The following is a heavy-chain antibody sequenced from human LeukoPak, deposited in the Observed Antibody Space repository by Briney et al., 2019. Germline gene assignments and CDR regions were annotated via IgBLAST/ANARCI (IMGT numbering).Heavy chain of an antibody. CDR3: ATDQGGIAAPLTG. D-gene: IGHD6-6*01. J-gene: IGHJ4*02. CDR1: GYTFTSFN. V-gene: IGHV1-24*01. CDR2: FDPEDGET. Sequence: ASVTVSCKASGYTFTSFNLHWVRQAPGKGPEWMGGFDPEDGETIYAQKFQGRVTMTEDTSTDTAYMELSSLRSEDTAVYYCATDQGGIAAPLTGWGQGTLVTVSS.